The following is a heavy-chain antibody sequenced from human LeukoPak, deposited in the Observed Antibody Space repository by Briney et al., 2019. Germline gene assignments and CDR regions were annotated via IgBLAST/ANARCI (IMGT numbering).Heavy chain of an antibody. CDR3: ARGLGDYNTDWFPVSGY. Sequence: ASVKVSCKGSGYTFTTHDLTWVRQATGQGLEWMGWMNPGSGDTAYAQKFQGRVTMTRDTSMSTAYMELSSLGSEDTAIYYCARGLGDYNTDWFPVSGYWGQGTPVTVSS. CDR2: MNPGSGDT. V-gene: IGHV1-8*01. D-gene: IGHD3-9*01. CDR1: GYTFTTHD. J-gene: IGHJ4*02.